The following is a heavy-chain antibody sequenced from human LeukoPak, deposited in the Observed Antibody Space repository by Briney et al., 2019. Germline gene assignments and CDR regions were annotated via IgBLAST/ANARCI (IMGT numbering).Heavy chain of an antibody. CDR3: AKSNKRGVIVPPYFDY. CDR1: GFTFRSYG. CDR2: ISGNGGRT. Sequence: GGSLRLSCAASGFTFRSYGMSWVRQAPGKGLEWVSFISGNGGRTDYAESVKGRFTISRDNSKNTVYLQMNSLRAEDTAVYYCAKSNKRGVIVPPYFDYWGQGTLVTVSS. V-gene: IGHV3-23*01. D-gene: IGHD3-16*02. J-gene: IGHJ4*02.